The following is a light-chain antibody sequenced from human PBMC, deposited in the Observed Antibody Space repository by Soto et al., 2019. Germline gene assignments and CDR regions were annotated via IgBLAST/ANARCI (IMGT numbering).Light chain of an antibody. CDR1: QRITTY. CDR2: TSG. J-gene: IGKJ2*01. Sequence: IHMTQSPSSLSASVGDRITVTCRASQRITTYVNWYQLKPGEAPKLLISTSGTLQRGVPSRFSGSGSGTDFTLTITRLQPADFATYFCKQTYSTPYTLGQGTKLEIK. CDR3: KQTYSTPYT. V-gene: IGKV1-39*01.